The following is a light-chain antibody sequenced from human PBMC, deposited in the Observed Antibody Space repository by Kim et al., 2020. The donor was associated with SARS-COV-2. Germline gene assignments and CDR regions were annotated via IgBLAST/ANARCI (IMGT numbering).Light chain of an antibody. Sequence: GPGVTIACSGSRSSVGDYPVSWYQQLPGMAPKLIIYGDDQRPSGVPDRFSGSKAGTSASLAISGLQPGDDGDYFCATWDDSLYGRVFGGGTQLTVL. CDR2: GDD. J-gene: IGLJ3*02. V-gene: IGLV1-44*01. CDR1: RSSVGDYP. CDR3: ATWDDSLYGRV.